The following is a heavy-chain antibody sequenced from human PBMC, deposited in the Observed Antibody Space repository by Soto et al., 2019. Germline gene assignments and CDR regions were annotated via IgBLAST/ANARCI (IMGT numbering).Heavy chain of an antibody. Sequence: SVKVSCKASGGTFSSYAISWVRQAPGQGLEWMGGIIPIFGTANYAQKFQGRVTITADESTSTAYMELSSLRSEDTAVYYCARDCSSTSCYASDGMDVWGQGTTVTVSS. CDR1: GGTFSSYA. J-gene: IGHJ6*02. CDR2: IIPIFGTA. D-gene: IGHD2-2*01. CDR3: ARDCSSTSCYASDGMDV. V-gene: IGHV1-69*13.